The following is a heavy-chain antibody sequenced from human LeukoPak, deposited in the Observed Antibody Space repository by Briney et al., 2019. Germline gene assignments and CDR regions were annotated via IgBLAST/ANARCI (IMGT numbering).Heavy chain of an antibody. CDR2: INHSGST. J-gene: IGHJ4*02. V-gene: IGHV4-34*01. Sequence: SETLSLTCAVYGGSFSGYYWSWIRQPPGKGLEWIGEINHSGSTNYNPSLKSRVTISVDTSKNQFSLKLSSVTAADTAVYYCARGLGTLPPGGYWGQGTLVTVSS. CDR1: GGSFSGYY. D-gene: IGHD1-14*01. CDR3: ARGLGTLPPGGY.